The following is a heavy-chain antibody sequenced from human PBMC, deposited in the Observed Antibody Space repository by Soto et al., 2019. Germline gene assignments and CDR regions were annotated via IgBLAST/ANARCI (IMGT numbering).Heavy chain of an antibody. CDR2: IGNSGSAI. J-gene: IGHJ4*02. V-gene: IGHV3-11*01. Sequence: QVQLVESGGGLVKPXGSLRLSCAVSGFTFSDYYMSWIRQAPGKGLECISYIGNSGSAIYYADSVKGRFTISRDNAKNSLYLQMNSLRAXDTAVYYCASYRGISDYWGQGXLVTVSS. CDR1: GFTFSDYY. CDR3: ASYRGISDY. D-gene: IGHD4-4*01.